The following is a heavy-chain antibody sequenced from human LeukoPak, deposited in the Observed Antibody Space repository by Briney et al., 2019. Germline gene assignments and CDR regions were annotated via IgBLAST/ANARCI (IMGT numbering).Heavy chain of an antibody. CDR3: ARERYFDY. CDR1: GFTLSTCA. V-gene: IGHV3-23*01. CDR2: ISGGGRST. Sequence: PGGSLRLSCAASGFTLSTCAMSWVRQAPGKGLEWVSTISGGGRSTDYADSVKGHFTISRDNSKNTLYLQMNSLRAEDTAVYYCARERYFDYWGQGTLVTVSS. J-gene: IGHJ4*02.